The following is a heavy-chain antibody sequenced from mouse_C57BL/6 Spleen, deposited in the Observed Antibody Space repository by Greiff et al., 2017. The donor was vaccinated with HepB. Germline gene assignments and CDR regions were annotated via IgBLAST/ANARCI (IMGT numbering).Heavy chain of an antibody. Sequence: LVESGAELARPGASVKLSCKASGYTFTSYGISWVKQRTGQGLEWIGEIYPRSGNTYYNEKFKGKATLTADKSSSTAYMELRSLTSEDSAVYFCARPLGSSYPYFDYWGQGTTLTVSS. J-gene: IGHJ2*01. D-gene: IGHD1-1*01. CDR1: GYTFTSYG. CDR2: IYPRSGNT. CDR3: ARPLGSSYPYFDY. V-gene: IGHV1-81*01.